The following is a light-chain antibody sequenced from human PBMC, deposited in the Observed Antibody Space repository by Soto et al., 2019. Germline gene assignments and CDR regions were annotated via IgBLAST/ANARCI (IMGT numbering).Light chain of an antibody. CDR1: QSVLYSSNNKNY. J-gene: IGKJ1*01. CDR3: QQYYSTPWT. V-gene: IGKV4-1*01. CDR2: WAS. Sequence: DIVMTQSPDSLAVSLGERATINCKSSQSVLYSSNNKNYFAWYKQKPGQPPKLLIYWASTRESGVPDRFSGSGSGTDFTRTITSLQAEDVEVYYCQQYYSTPWTFGQGTKVESK.